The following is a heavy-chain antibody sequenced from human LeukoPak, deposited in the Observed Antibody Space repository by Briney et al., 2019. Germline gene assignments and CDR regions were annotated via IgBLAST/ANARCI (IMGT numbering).Heavy chain of an antibody. Sequence: PGGSLRLSCAASGYTFSDYYMGWIHQAQGKGLERVSYISCSGSTISYAPSEKDGFTISIDNAKNSLYLQMNSLGTEDTAVDSCARASRYGIWGQGTMVTVSS. D-gene: IGHD3-9*01. CDR3: ARASRYGI. J-gene: IGHJ3*02. CDR2: ISCSGSTI. V-gene: IGHV3-11*01. CDR1: GYTFSDYY.